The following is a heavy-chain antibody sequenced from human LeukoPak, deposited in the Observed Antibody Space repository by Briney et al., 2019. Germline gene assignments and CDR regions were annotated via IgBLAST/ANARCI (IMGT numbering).Heavy chain of an antibody. CDR2: IYYSGST. Sequence: PSETPSLTRTVPGGSISSSSYYSGWIRQPPRKCPEWLGSIYYSGSTYYNPSLKSRVTISVDTSKNQFSLKLSSVTAADTAVYYCARAQKLDSLVNWFDPWGQGTLVTVSS. J-gene: IGHJ5*02. D-gene: IGHD2-15*01. CDR3: ARAQKLDSLVNWFDP. V-gene: IGHV4-39*07. CDR1: GGSISSSSYY.